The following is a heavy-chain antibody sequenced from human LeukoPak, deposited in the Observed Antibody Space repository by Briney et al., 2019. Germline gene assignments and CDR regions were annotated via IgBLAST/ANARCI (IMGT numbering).Heavy chain of an antibody. V-gene: IGHV3-23*01. Sequence: PGGSLRLSCAAFGFTLSSYAMTWVRQAPGRGLEWVSSVDGGGGGTYYADSVKGRFTISRDNSKDTLYLQMNGLRAEDMAVYYCAMASSTSSGWFDPWGQGTPVTVSS. CDR3: AMASSTSSGWFDP. CDR1: GFTLSSYA. D-gene: IGHD2-2*01. CDR2: VDGGGGGT. J-gene: IGHJ5*02.